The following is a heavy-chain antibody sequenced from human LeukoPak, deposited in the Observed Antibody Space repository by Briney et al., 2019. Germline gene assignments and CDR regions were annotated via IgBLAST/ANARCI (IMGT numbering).Heavy chain of an antibody. CDR2: IYTSGST. V-gene: IGHV4-4*07. CDR1: GGSISSYY. CDR3: AREYYGSGSYYTWENYFDY. D-gene: IGHD3-10*01. Sequence: PSGTLSLTCTVSGGSISSYYWSWIRRPAGKGLEWIGRIYTSGSTNYNPSLKSRVTMSVDTSKNQFSLKLSSVTAADTAVYYCAREYYGSGSYYTWENYFDYWGQGTLVTVSS. J-gene: IGHJ4*02.